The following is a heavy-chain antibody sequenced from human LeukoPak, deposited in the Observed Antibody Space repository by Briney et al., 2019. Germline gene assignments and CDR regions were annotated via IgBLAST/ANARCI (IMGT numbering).Heavy chain of an antibody. CDR3: ASWVGRDY. Sequence: GGSLRLSCAASGFCISTYWITWVRQAPGKGLEWVANIMQDGSEEYYVDSVKGPFTVSTDNAKNSLYLQMNSRRAEDTAVYYCASWVGRDYWGEGDLVTVSS. D-gene: IGHD2-15*01. J-gene: IGHJ4*02. V-gene: IGHV3-7*01. CDR2: IMQDGSEE. CDR1: GFCISTYW.